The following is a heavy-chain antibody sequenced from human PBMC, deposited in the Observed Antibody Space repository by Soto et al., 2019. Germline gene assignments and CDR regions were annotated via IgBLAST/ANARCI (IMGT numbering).Heavy chain of an antibody. J-gene: IGHJ5*01. CDR3: AGSIVS. Sequence: QVQLQESGPGLVKPSQTLSLTCTVSGGSISSGGYYWNWIRQHPGKGLEWIGYIYYSGSTLYTPSPKSRVTISVDTSKSQFSLKPSSPTAADTAVYYCAGSIVSWGHGTLVTVSS. CDR2: IYYSGST. CDR1: GGSISSGGYY. V-gene: IGHV4-31*03.